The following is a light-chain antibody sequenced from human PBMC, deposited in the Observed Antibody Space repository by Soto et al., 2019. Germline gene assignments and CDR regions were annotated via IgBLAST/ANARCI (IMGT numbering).Light chain of an antibody. Sequence: DIQMTQSPSTLSASVGDRVTITCRASQSISSWLAWYQQKPGKAPKLLIYTASSLESGVPSRFRGSGSGKEFTLTISSLQPDDFATYYCQQYNSYSGLTFGGGTKVEIK. CDR3: QQYNSYSGLT. V-gene: IGKV1-5*03. CDR1: QSISSW. CDR2: TAS. J-gene: IGKJ4*01.